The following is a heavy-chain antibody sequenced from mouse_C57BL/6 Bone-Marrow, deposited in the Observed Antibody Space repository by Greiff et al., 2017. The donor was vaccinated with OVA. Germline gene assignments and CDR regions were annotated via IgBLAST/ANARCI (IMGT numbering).Heavy chain of an antibody. CDR1: GFSLTSYA. CDR2: IWTGGGT. D-gene: IGHD2-4*01. Sequence: VKLMESGPGLVAPSQSLSITCTVSGFSLTSYAISWVRQPPGKGLEWLGVIWTGGGTHYNSALKSRLSISKDNSKSQVFLKMNSLQTDDTARYYGARKDGYEYDGNYFDYWGQGTTLTVSS. J-gene: IGHJ2*01. V-gene: IGHV2-9-1*01. CDR3: ARKDGYEYDGNYFDY.